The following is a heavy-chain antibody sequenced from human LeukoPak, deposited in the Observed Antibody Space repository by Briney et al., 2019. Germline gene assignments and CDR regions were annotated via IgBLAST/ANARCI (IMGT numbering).Heavy chain of an antibody. V-gene: IGHV1-69*01. Sequence: SVKVSCKASGGTFSSYAISWVRQAPGQGLEWMGGIIPIFGTANYAQKFQGRVTITADESTSTAYMELSSLRSEDTAVYYCARGLREYHYDSSGYYPFDYWGQGTLVTVSS. CDR2: IIPIFGTA. CDR3: ARGLREYHYDSSGYYPFDY. J-gene: IGHJ4*02. D-gene: IGHD3-22*01. CDR1: GGTFSSYA.